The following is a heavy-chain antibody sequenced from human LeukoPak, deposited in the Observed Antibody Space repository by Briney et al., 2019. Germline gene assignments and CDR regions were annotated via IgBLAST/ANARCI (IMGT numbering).Heavy chain of an antibody. J-gene: IGHJ6*03. D-gene: IGHD2-2*01. CDR2: ISAYNGKT. Sequence: ASVKVSCKASGYTFISYGISWVRQAPGQGLEWMGWISAYNGKTNHAQKLQGRVTMTTDTSTSTAYMELRSLRSDDTAVYYCARDLVRNYCSSTSCLGYYYYMDVWGNGTTVTVSS. CDR3: ARDLVRNYCSSTSCLGYYYYMDV. V-gene: IGHV1-18*01. CDR1: GYTFISYG.